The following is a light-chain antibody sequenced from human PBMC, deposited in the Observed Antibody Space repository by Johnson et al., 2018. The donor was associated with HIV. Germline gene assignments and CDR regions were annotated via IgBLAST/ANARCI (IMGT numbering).Light chain of an antibody. CDR3: GTWDSSLSAYV. CDR2: ENN. V-gene: IGLV1-51*02. CDR1: SSNIGNNY. Sequence: QSVLTQPPSVSAAPGQKVTISCSGSSSNIGNNYVSWYQQLPGTAPKLLIYENNKRPSGIPDRFSGSKSGTSATLGITGLQTGDEADYYCGTWDSSLSAYVVGTATKLTVL. J-gene: IGLJ1*01.